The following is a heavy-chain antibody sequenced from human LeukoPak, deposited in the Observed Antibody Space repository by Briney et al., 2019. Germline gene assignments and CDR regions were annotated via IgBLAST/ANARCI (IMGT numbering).Heavy chain of an antibody. CDR1: GYTFTSYG. J-gene: IGHJ4*02. V-gene: IGHV1-18*01. CDR2: ISAYNGNT. Sequence: GASVKVSCKSSGYTFTSYGISWVRQAPGQGLEWMGWISAYNGNTNYAQKLQGRVTMTTDTSTSTAYMELRSLRSADTAVYYCARYPSPILFAAARTATPSFDYWGQGTLVTVSS. D-gene: IGHD6-13*01. CDR3: ARYPSPILFAAARTATPSFDY.